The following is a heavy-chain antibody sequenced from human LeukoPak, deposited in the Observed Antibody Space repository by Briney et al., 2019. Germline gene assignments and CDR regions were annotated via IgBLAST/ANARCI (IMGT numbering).Heavy chain of an antibody. CDR1: GFTFSSYA. D-gene: IGHD4-17*01. J-gene: IGHJ4*02. V-gene: IGHV3-23*01. Sequence: AGGSLRLSCAASGFTFSSYAMSWVRQAPGKGLEWVSAISGSGGSTCYADSVKGRFTISRDNSKNTLYLQMNSLRAEDTAVYYCAKDMTTVTYTSDYWGQGTLVTVSS. CDR2: ISGSGGST. CDR3: AKDMTTVTYTSDY.